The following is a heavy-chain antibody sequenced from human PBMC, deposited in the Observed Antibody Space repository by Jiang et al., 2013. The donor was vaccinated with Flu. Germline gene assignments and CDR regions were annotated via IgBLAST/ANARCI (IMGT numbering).Heavy chain of an antibody. Sequence: RLSCAASGFTFSSYGMHWVRQXPGKGLEWVAFIRYDGSNKYYADSVKGRFTISRDNSKNTLYLQMNSLRAEDTAVYYCAKDWARYCSGGSCYPGAFDIWGQGTMVTVSS. J-gene: IGHJ3*02. CDR1: GFTFSSYG. CDR2: IRYDGSNK. CDR3: AKDWARYCSGGSCYPGAFDI. V-gene: IGHV3-30*02. D-gene: IGHD2-15*01.